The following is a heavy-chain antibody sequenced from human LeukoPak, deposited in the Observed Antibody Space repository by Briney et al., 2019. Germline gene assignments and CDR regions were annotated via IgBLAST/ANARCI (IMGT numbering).Heavy chain of an antibody. CDR2: IWYDGSNK. CDR3: ARDGEKTYYDFWSGYPSFDY. Sequence: PGGSLRLSCAASGFTFSSYGMHWVRQAPGKGLEWVAVIWYDGSNKYYADSVKGRFTISRDNSKNTLYLQMNSLRAEDTAVYYCARDGEKTYYDFWSGYPSFDYWGQGTLVTVSS. V-gene: IGHV3-33*01. J-gene: IGHJ4*02. CDR1: GFTFSSYG. D-gene: IGHD3-3*01.